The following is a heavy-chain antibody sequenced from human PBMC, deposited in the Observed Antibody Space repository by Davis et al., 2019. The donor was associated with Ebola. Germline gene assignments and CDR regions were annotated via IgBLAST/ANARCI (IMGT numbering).Heavy chain of an antibody. J-gene: IGHJ4*02. D-gene: IGHD3-10*01. CDR3: ARGAYYGSGPATY. CDR2: INHSGST. CDR1: GESFSGYY. Sequence: SETLSLTCAVYGESFSGYYWSWIRQPPGKGLQWIGEINHSGSTNYNPSLKSRVTISVDTSKNQFSLRLRSMTAADTAVYYCARGAYYGSGPATYWGQGTLVTVSS. V-gene: IGHV4-34*01.